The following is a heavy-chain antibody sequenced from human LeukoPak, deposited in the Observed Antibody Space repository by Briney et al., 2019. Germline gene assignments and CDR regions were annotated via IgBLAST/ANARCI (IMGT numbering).Heavy chain of an antibody. CDR3: ARSGTRVWSGYYKFYYYYGMDV. J-gene: IGHJ6*02. CDR1: GYTFTSYG. CDR2: ISAYNGNT. D-gene: IGHD3-3*01. Sequence: ASVKVSCKASGYTFTSYGISWVRQAPGQGLEWMGWISAYNGNTNYAQKFQGRVTMTRNTSISTAYMELSSLRSEDTAVYYCARSGTRVWSGYYKFYYYYGMDVWGQGTTVTVSS. V-gene: IGHV1-18*01.